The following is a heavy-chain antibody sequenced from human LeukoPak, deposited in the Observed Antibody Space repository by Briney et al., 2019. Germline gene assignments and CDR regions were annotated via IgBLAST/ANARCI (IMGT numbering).Heavy chain of an antibody. V-gene: IGHV1-2*04. CDR3: ARGADTYFDWVHFDY. Sequence: ASVKVSCKVSGYTLTELSMHWVRQAPGQGLEWMGWINPNSGGTNYAQKFQGWVTMTRDTSISTAYMELSRLRSDDTAVYYCARGADTYFDWVHFDYWGQGTLVTVSS. J-gene: IGHJ4*02. CDR1: GYTLTELS. CDR2: INPNSGGT. D-gene: IGHD3-9*01.